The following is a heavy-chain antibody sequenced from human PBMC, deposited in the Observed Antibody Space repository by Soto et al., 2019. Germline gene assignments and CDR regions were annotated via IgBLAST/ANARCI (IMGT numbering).Heavy chain of an antibody. Sequence: GGSLRLSCAASGFTFSSYAMSWVRQAPGKGLEWVSAISGSGGSTYYADSVKGRFTISRDNSKNTLYLQMNSLRAEDTAVYYCAKDTMVRGAQPLYFDYWGQGTLVTVSS. CDR1: GFTFSSYA. J-gene: IGHJ4*02. D-gene: IGHD3-10*01. CDR2: ISGSGGST. V-gene: IGHV3-23*01. CDR3: AKDTMVRGAQPLYFDY.